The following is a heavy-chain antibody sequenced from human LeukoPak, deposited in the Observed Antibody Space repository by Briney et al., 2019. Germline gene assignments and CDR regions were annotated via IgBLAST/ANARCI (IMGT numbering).Heavy chain of an antibody. Sequence: ASVKVSCKASGGTFSSYAISWVRQAPGQGLEWMGGIIPIFGTANYAQKFQGRVTISADKSTSTAYMELSSLRSEDTAVYYCARVAAAGPDYWGQGTLVTVSS. CDR2: IIPIFGTA. CDR3: ARVAAAGPDY. CDR1: GGTFSSYA. J-gene: IGHJ4*02. D-gene: IGHD6-13*01. V-gene: IGHV1-69*06.